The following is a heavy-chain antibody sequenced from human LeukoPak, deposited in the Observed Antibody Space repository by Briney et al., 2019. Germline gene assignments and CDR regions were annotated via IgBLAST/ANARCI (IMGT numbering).Heavy chain of an antibody. J-gene: IGHJ4*02. Sequence: GGSLRLSCAATGLSVSSNFMSWVRQAPGKGLEWVSVIYGGGSTYYADSVKGRFTISRDTPKNTLYLQMNSLRVEDTAVYYCAKDRGHYGSGSCYDYWGQGTLVTVSS. V-gene: IGHV3-53*01. CDR3: AKDRGHYGSGSCYDY. CDR2: IYGGGST. CDR1: GLSVSSNF. D-gene: IGHD3-10*01.